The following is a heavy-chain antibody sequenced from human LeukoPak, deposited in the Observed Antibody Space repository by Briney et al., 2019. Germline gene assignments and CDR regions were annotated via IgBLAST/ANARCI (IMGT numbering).Heavy chain of an antibody. J-gene: IGHJ4*02. D-gene: IGHD3-10*01. Sequence: ASVKVSCKASGYTFTSYYMHWVRQAPGQGLEWMGWINPNSGGTNYAQKLQGRVTMTRDTSISTAYMELSRLRSDDTAVYYCARALSFGEGLDYWGQGTLVTVSS. CDR3: ARALSFGEGLDY. CDR2: INPNSGGT. CDR1: GYTFTSYY. V-gene: IGHV1-2*02.